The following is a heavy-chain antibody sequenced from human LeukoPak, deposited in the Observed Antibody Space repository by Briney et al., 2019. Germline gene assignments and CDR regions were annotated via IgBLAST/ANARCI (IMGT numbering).Heavy chain of an antibody. Sequence: SQTLSLTCGISGDSVSSKSVWNWIRQSPSRGLEWLGRTYYRSEWYTDYAVSVKSRITINPDTSKNQFSLQLNSVTPEDTAVYYCARGVVAFDYWGQGTLVTVSS. CDR2: TYYRSEWYT. CDR1: GDSVSSKSV. V-gene: IGHV6-1*01. CDR3: ARGVVAFDY. J-gene: IGHJ4*02. D-gene: IGHD3-22*01.